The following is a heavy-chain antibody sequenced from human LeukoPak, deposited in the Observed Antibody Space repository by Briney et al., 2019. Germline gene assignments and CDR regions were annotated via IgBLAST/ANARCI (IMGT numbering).Heavy chain of an antibody. V-gene: IGHV4-34*01. CDR2: INHSGST. D-gene: IGHD3-10*01. Sequence: SETLSLTCAVYGGSFSGYYWSWIRQPPGKGLEWIGEINHSGSTNYNPSLKSRVTISVDTSKNQFSLKLSSVAAADTAVYYCARSGYYGSGSYYAAEYYFDYWGQGTLVTVSS. CDR1: GGSFSGYY. CDR3: ARSGYYGSGSYYAAEYYFDY. J-gene: IGHJ4*02.